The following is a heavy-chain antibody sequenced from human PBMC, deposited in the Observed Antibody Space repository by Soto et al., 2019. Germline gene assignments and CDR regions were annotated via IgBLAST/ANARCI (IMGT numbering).Heavy chain of an antibody. J-gene: IGHJ6*02. D-gene: IGHD3-3*01. Sequence: SETLSLTCAVSGGSFSGYYWSWIRQPPGKGLEWIGEINHSGSTNYNPSLKSRVTISVDTSKNQFSLKLSSVTAADTAVYYCARVSIFGVVTVNYYGMDVWGQGTTVTVSS. CDR1: GGSFSGYY. V-gene: IGHV4-34*01. CDR2: INHSGST. CDR3: ARVSIFGVVTVNYYGMDV.